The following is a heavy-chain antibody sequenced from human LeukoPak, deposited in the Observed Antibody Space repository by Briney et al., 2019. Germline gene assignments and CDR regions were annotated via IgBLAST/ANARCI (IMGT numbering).Heavy chain of an antibody. CDR1: GFTFSSHA. Sequence: GGSLRLSCAASGFTFSSHAMHWVRQAPGKGVEGVAVISYDGSNKYYADSVKGRFTISRDNSKNTLYLQMNSLRAEDTAVYYCARAGSVGATPDAFDIWGQGTMVTVSS. CDR3: ARAGSVGATPDAFDI. D-gene: IGHD1-26*01. CDR2: ISYDGSNK. V-gene: IGHV3-30*01. J-gene: IGHJ3*02.